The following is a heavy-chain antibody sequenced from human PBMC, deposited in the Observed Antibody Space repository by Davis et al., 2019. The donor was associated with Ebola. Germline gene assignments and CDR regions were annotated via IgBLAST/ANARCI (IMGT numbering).Heavy chain of an antibody. J-gene: IGHJ6*02. CDR1: GYTFTSYY. V-gene: IGHV1-46*01. CDR2: INPSGGST. CDR3: ARDGIAAAARDYYYGMDV. D-gene: IGHD6-13*01. Sequence: ASVKVSCKASGYTFTSYYMHWVRQAPGQGLEWMGIINPSGGSTSYAQKFQGRVTMTRDTSTSTVYMELSSLRSEDTAVYYCARDGIAAAARDYYYGMDVWGQGTTVTVSS.